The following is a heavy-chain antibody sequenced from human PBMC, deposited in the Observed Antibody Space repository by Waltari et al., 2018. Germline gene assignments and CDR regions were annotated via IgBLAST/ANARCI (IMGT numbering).Heavy chain of an antibody. CDR2: ISYDGSNK. CDR3: ARDGGGAAAGIGYFQH. CDR1: GFTFSSYA. J-gene: IGHJ1*01. Sequence: QVQLVESGGGVVQPGRSLRLSCAASGFTFSSYAMHWVRQAPGKGLEWVAVISYDGSNKYYADSVKGRFTISRDNSKNTLYLQMNSLRAEDTAVYYCARDGGGAAAGIGYFQHWGQGTLVTVSS. V-gene: IGHV3-30-3*01. D-gene: IGHD6-13*01.